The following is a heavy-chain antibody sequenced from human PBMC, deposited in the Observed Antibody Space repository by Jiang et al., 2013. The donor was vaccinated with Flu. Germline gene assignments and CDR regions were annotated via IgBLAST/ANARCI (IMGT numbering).Heavy chain of an antibody. D-gene: IGHD2-15*01. Sequence: PGLVKPSETLSLTCSVSGGSISHYYWSWIRQPPGKGLEWVGYIYYTGGAVYNPSLKSRVSISVDTSKNQFSLRLNSVTAADTAVYYCARLYCSGGSCCEDYWGQGTLVAVSS. V-gene: IGHV4-59*01. CDR2: IYYTGGA. CDR3: ARLYCSGGSCCEDY. J-gene: IGHJ4*02. CDR1: GGSISHYY.